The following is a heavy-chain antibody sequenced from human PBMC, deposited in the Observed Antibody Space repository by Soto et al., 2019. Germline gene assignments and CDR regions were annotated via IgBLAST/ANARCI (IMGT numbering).Heavy chain of an antibody. J-gene: IGHJ4*02. Sequence: GSLRLSCSASGFTFSSYAMHWVRQAPGKGLEYVSAISSNGGSTYYADSVKGRFTISRDNSKNTLYLQMSSLRAEDTAVYYCVKDGEGYCSGGSCYSWFDYWGQGTLVTVSS. V-gene: IGHV3-64D*08. CDR1: GFTFSSYA. D-gene: IGHD2-15*01. CDR2: ISSNGGST. CDR3: VKDGEGYCSGGSCYSWFDY.